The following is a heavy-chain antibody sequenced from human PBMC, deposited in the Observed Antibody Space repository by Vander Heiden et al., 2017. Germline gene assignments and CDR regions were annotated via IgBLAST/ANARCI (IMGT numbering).Heavy chain of an antibody. CDR3: ARASQEGYWDWDR. V-gene: IGHV1-2*02. CDR1: GYTSNDYY. Sequence: QVHLVQSGAEVKSPGASVTVSCSASGYTSNDYYSHGVRQAPGEGCERVGWSNPESGGANYEQKFEGRVTLSRDTSTNTVYMDLSGLRHDDTAGDYCARASQEGYWDWDRWGRGTRGTVS. J-gene: IGHJ2*01. CDR2: SNPESGGA.